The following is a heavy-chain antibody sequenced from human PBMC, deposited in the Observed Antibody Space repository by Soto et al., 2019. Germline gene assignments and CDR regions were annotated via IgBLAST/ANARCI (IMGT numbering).Heavy chain of an antibody. Sequence: QVQLQESGPGLVKPSGTLSLTCAVSGGSISSSNWWSWVRQPPGKGLEWIGEIYHSGSTYYNPSLKRRGTISVDKSKNQFSLKLSSVTGADTAVYYCARVWTTVTNWFDPWGQGTLVTVSS. CDR3: ARVWTTVTNWFDP. D-gene: IGHD4-17*01. CDR1: GGSISSSNW. J-gene: IGHJ5*02. CDR2: IYHSGST. V-gene: IGHV4-4*02.